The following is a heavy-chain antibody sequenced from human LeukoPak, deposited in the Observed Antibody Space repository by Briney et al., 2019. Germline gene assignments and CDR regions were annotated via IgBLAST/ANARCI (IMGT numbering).Heavy chain of an antibody. D-gene: IGHD6-13*01. CDR2: VSGSGGST. J-gene: IGHJ4*02. V-gene: IGHV3-23*01. CDR3: APDLRGSAWSLDD. CDR1: GFTFSNYA. Sequence: GGSLRLSCAASGFTFSNYAMSWVRQAPGKGLEWVSLVSGSGGSTDYADSVKGRFTISRDKSKSRVYLQMNSLRAEDTAVYYCAPDLRGSAWSLDDWGQGTLVTVSS.